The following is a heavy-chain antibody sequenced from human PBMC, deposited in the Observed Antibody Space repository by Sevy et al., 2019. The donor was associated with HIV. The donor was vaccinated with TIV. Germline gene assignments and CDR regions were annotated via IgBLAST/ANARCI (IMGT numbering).Heavy chain of an antibody. CDR1: GGSFSGYY. CDR3: ARTLSWFDP. V-gene: IGHV4-34*01. Sequence: SETMSLTCAVYGGSFSGYYWSWIRQPPGKGLEWIGEINHSGSTNYNPSLKSRVTISVDTSKNQFSLKLSSVTAADTAVYYCARTLSWFDPWGQGTLVTVSS. CDR2: INHSGST. J-gene: IGHJ5*02.